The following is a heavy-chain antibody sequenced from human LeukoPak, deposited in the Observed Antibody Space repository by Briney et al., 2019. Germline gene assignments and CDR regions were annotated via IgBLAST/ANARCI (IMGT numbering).Heavy chain of an antibody. CDR1: GGSFSGYY. CDR3: TSYYDSRGLHDAFDI. V-gene: IGHV4-34*03. J-gene: IGHJ3*02. D-gene: IGHD3-22*01. CDR2: INHSGST. Sequence: SETLSLTCAVYGGSFSGYYWSWIRQPPGKGLEWIGEINHSGSTNYNPSLKSRVTISVDTSKNQFSLKLSSVSAEDTAVYYCTSYYDSRGLHDAFDIWGQGTLVTVSS.